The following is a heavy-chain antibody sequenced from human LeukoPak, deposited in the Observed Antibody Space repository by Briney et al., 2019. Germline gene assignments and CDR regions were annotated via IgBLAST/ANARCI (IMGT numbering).Heavy chain of an antibody. V-gene: IGHV3-64*01. D-gene: IGHD3-10*01. Sequence: VGSLRLSCADSGFTFSGYAMHWVRQAPGEGLEYVLAISSDGGSTYYANSVKGRFTIYRDTSKNTLYLQMGSLSAEDMAVCYCARGTHYYGSGSYYNEPLDYWGQGTLVTVSS. CDR1: GFTFSGYA. CDR2: ISSDGGST. CDR3: ARGTHYYGSGSYYNEPLDY. J-gene: IGHJ4*02.